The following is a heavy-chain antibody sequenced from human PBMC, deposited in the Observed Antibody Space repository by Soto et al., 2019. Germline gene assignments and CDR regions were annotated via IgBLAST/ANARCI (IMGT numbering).Heavy chain of an antibody. J-gene: IGHJ5*02. Sequence: SETLSLTCAVSGGSISSGGYSWSWIRQPPGKGLEWIGYIYHSGSTYYNPSLKSRVTISVDRSKNQFSLKLSSVTAADTAVYYCARGENLAARGFDPWGQGTLVTVSS. CDR1: GGSISSGGYS. D-gene: IGHD6-13*01. CDR3: ARGENLAARGFDP. CDR2: IYHSGST. V-gene: IGHV4-30-2*01.